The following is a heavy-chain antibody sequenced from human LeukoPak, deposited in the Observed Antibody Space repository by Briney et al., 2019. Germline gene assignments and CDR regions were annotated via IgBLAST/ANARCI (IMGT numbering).Heavy chain of an antibody. CDR2: INTDGSST. D-gene: IGHD3-3*01. CDR1: GFTFSSYG. V-gene: IGHV3-74*01. CDR3: ARGGGTIFGVVSTLYYYYYYMGV. Sequence: GGSLRLSCAASGFTFSSYGMHWVRQAPGKGLVWVSRINTDGSSTSYADSVKGRFTISRDNAKNTLYLQMNSLRAEDTAVYYCARGGGTIFGVVSTLYYYYYYMGVWGKGTTVTVSS. J-gene: IGHJ6*03.